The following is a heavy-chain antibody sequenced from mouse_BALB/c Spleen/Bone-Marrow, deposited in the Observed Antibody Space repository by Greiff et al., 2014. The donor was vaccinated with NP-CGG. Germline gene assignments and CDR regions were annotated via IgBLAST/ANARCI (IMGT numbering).Heavy chain of an antibody. CDR3: ARADGYYYWFAY. J-gene: IGHJ3*01. CDR1: GFNIKDTY. Sequence: VQLQQPGAEFVKPGASVKLSCTASGFNIKDTYMHWVKRRPEQGLEWIGRIDPANDNTKYDPKFQGKATITAATSSNTAYLQLSSLASEDASVYYCARADGYYYWFAYWGQGTLVTVSA. CDR2: IDPANDNT. V-gene: IGHV14-3*02. D-gene: IGHD2-3*01.